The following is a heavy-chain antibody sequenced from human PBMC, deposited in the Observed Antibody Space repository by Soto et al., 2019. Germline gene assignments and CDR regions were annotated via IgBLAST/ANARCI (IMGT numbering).Heavy chain of an antibody. V-gene: IGHV4-39*01. Sequence: PSETLSLTCTVSSGSISSSTYYWGWIRQPPGKGLEWIGSIYYSGTTYYNPSLKSRVTISVDTSKNQFSLKLSSVTAADTAVYYCASTLRYFDWVFPYYFDYWGQGTLVTVSS. CDR1: SGSISSSTYY. J-gene: IGHJ4*02. CDR2: IYYSGTT. D-gene: IGHD3-9*01. CDR3: ASTLRYFDWVFPYYFDY.